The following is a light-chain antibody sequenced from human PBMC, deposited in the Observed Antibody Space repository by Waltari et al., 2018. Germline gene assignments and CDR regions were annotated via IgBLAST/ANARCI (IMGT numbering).Light chain of an antibody. Sequence: QSVLTQPPSVSGAPGQGVTIPCTGSRSNLGEGYDVHWYQQFPGTAPKVLIYANSNRPSGVPDRFSGSKSGTSASLAITGLQAEDEADYYCQCYDSRLSGVVFGGGTKLTVL. CDR1: RSNLGEGYD. CDR2: ANS. CDR3: QCYDSRLSGVV. V-gene: IGLV1-40*01. J-gene: IGLJ2*01.